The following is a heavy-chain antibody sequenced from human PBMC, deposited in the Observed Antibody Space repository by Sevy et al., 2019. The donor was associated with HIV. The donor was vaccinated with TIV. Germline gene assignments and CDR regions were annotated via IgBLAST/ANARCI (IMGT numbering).Heavy chain of an antibody. D-gene: IGHD3-10*01. J-gene: IGHJ6*02. V-gene: IGHV1-18*01. CDR2: ISAYNGNT. CDR3: ARGDVLLWFGESGYYYGMDV. Sequence: ASVKVSSKASGYTFTSYGISWVRQAPGQGLEWMGWISAYNGNTNYAQKLQGRVTMTTDTSTSTAYMELRSLRSDDTAVYYCARGDVLLWFGESGYYYGMDVWGQGTTVTVSS. CDR1: GYTFTSYG.